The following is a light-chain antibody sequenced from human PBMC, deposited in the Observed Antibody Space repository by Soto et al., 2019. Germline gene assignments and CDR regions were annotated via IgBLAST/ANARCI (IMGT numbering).Light chain of an antibody. Sequence: DIPMTQSPSTLVAFLGRGVTITCRASESIRTWLAWYQHKPGKAPKFLIYEASSLESGVPSRFSGSGSGTEFTLTISNLKPDDFATYFCQQYHNYPRTFGQGTKMDIK. CDR3: QQYHNYPRT. CDR2: EAS. V-gene: IGKV1-5*01. J-gene: IGKJ1*01. CDR1: ESIRTW.